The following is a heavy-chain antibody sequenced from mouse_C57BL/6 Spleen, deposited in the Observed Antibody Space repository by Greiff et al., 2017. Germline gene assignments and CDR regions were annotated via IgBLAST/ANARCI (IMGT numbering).Heavy chain of an antibody. V-gene: IGHV1-69*01. CDR2: IDPSDSYT. Sequence: QVQLQQPGAELVMPGASVKLSCKASGYTFTSYWMHWVKQRPGQGLEWIGEIDPSDSYTNYNQKFKGKSTLTVDKSSSTAYMQLSSLTSEDSAVYYCARSDLYYFDYGGQGTTLTVSS. CDR3: ARSDLYYFDY. J-gene: IGHJ2*01. CDR1: GYTFTSYW.